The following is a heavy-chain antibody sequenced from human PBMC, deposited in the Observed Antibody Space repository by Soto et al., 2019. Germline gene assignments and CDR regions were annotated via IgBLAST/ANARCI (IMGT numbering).Heavy chain of an antibody. CDR2: IYYSGST. J-gene: IGHJ4*02. V-gene: IGHV4-39*07. CDR3: ARGLDGYNQH. CDR1: GGSISSSSYY. Sequence: SETLSLTCTVSGGSISSSSYYWGWIRQPPGKGLEWIGSIYYSGSTYYNPSLKSRVTISVDTSKNQFSLKLSSVTAADTAVYFCARGLDGYNQHWGQGTLVTVSS. D-gene: IGHD5-12*01.